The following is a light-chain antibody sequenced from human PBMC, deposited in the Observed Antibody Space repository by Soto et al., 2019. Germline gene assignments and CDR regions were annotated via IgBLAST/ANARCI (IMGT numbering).Light chain of an antibody. J-gene: IGKJ1*01. CDR2: ETS. V-gene: IGKV3-20*01. Sequence: EIVLTQSPGTLSLSPGERATLSCRASQSVNSNYLAWYQQKPGQAPRLLMYETSTRATGIPDRFSGSGSGTEFTLTISRLEPEDFAVYCCQQFGTSPLWTFGQGTKVEMK. CDR1: QSVNSNY. CDR3: QQFGTSPLWT.